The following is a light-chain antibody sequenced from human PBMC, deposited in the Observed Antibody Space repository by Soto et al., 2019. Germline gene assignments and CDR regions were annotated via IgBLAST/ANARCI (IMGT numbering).Light chain of an antibody. J-gene: IGKJ1*01. V-gene: IGKV1-6*01. CDR1: QGIRND. Sequence: AIQMTQSPSSLSASVGDRVTITCRASQGIRNDLGWFQQKPGKAPKLLIYAASSLQSGVPSRFSRSGSGTDFTLTISSLQPEDFATYYCLQDYNYPRTFGQGTKVEIK. CDR3: LQDYNYPRT. CDR2: AAS.